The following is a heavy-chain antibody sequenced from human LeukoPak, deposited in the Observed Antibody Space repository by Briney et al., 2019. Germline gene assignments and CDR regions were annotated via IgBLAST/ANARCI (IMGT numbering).Heavy chain of an antibody. CDR3: ARDISSGSYYLTY. Sequence: GGSLRLSCAASGFILSSCAMPWVPQAPGKGLGWVAIISYDGGNKYCADTVKGRFTISRDNSKNTLYVQMSSLRGEDTAVYYCARDISSGSYYLTYWGQGTLVTVSS. CDR2: ISYDGGNK. J-gene: IGHJ4*02. CDR1: GFILSSCA. V-gene: IGHV3-30*04. D-gene: IGHD1-26*01.